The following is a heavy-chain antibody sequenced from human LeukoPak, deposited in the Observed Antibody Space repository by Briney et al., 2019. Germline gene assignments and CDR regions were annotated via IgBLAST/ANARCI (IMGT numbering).Heavy chain of an antibody. Sequence: GGSLRLSCAASGFTFDDYGMSWVRQAPGKGLEWVSGINWNGGSTGYADPVKGRFTISRDNVKNSLYLQMNSLRAEDTALYYCARHPQEYSSSSWEDYYYYYMDVWGKGTTVTVSS. D-gene: IGHD6-6*01. CDR3: ARHPQEYSSSSWEDYYYYYMDV. J-gene: IGHJ6*03. CDR1: GFTFDDYG. CDR2: INWNGGST. V-gene: IGHV3-20*04.